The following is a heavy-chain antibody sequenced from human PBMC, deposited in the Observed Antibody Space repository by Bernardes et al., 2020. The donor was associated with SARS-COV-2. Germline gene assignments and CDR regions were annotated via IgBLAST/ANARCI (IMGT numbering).Heavy chain of an antibody. CDR2: MNPNSGNT. J-gene: IGHJ4*02. CDR3: ARGDQLLYYDSSGYPPLPLRY. V-gene: IGHV1-8*01. D-gene: IGHD3-22*01. CDR1: GYTFTSYD. Sequence: ASVKVSCKASGYTFTSYDINWVRQATGQGLEWMGWMNPNSGNTGYAQKFQGRVTMTRNTSISTAYMELSSLRSEDTAVYYCARGDQLLYYDSSGYPPLPLRYWGQGTLVTVSS.